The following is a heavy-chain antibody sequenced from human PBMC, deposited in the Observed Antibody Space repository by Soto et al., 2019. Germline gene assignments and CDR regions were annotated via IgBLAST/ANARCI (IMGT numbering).Heavy chain of an antibody. Sequence: QVQLEQSGAEMKKPGASVKVSCKASGYSFSTYAIHWVRQAPGQSLEWMGWINGDTCDTKYSPKFQGRVTITRDTSASTDYMELSGLRSEDTAVYYCASLLIVVRGIAFACGLDVWGQGTTVTVSS. V-gene: IGHV1-3*01. CDR1: GYSFSTYA. D-gene: IGHD3-10*01. CDR2: INGDTCDT. J-gene: IGHJ6*02. CDR3: ASLLIVVRGIAFACGLDV.